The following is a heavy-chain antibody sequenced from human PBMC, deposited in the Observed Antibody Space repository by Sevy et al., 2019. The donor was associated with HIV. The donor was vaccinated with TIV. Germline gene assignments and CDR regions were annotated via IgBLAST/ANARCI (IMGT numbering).Heavy chain of an antibody. J-gene: IGHJ4*02. CDR1: GGSFSGYY. CDR3: ATMWNDYAIFTGRSLVY. D-gene: IGHD3-9*01. Sequence: SETLSLTCAVYGGSFSGYYWSWIRQPPGKGLEWIGEINHSGSTNYNPSLKSRATISVDTSKNQFSLKLSSVTAADTAVYYCATMWNDYAIFTGRSLVYWGQGTLVTPSS. V-gene: IGHV4-34*01. CDR2: INHSGST.